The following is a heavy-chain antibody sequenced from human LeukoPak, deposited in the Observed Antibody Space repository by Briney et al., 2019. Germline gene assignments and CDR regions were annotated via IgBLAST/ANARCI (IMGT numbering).Heavy chain of an antibody. J-gene: IGHJ4*02. V-gene: IGHV3-48*03. CDR3: ARVAYCAGDCHHMDS. D-gene: IGHD2-21*02. Sequence: GGSLRLSCAASGFTFSNYEMNWVRQAPGKGLEWVSYISSSGGTMYYADSVKGRFTISRDNAKNSLYLQMNSLRAEDTAVYYCARVAYCAGDCHHMDSWGQGTLVTVSS. CDR1: GFTFSNYE. CDR2: ISSSGGTM.